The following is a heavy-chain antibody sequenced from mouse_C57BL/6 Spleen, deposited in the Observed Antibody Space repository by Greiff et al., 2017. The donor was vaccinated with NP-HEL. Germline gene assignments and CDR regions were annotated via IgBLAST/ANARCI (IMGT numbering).Heavy chain of an antibody. Sequence: QVQLQQSGPELVKPGASVKISCKASGYAFSSSWMNWVKQRPGKGLEWIGRIYPGDGDTNYNGKFKGKATLTADKSSSTAYMQLSSLTSEDSAVYFCVRSGAYGSSYGYFDVWGTGTTVTVSS. V-gene: IGHV1-82*01. J-gene: IGHJ1*03. CDR1: GYAFSSSW. CDR3: VRSGAYGSSYGYFDV. CDR2: IYPGDGDT. D-gene: IGHD1-1*01.